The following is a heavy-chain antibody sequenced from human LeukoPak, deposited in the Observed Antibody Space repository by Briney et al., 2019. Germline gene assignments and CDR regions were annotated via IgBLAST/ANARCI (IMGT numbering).Heavy chain of an antibody. CDR2: IYHSGST. CDR1: GGSISSGTYY. J-gene: IGHJ4*02. CDR3: AWGVDTAMDAFDY. D-gene: IGHD5-18*01. V-gene: IGHV4-39*07. Sequence: SETLSLTCTVSGGSISSGTYYWGWIRQPPGKGLEWIGSIYHSGSTYYNPSLKSRVTISVDTSKNQFSLKLSSLTAADTAVYYCAWGVDTAMDAFDYWGQGTLVTVSS.